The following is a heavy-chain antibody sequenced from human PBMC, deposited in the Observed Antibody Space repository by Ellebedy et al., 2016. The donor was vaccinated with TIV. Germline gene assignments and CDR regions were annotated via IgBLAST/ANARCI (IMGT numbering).Heavy chain of an antibody. D-gene: IGHD2-15*01. Sequence: SETLSLTCSVSGVFITSYYWGWIRQPPGKGLEWIGSVYFSGMTYYNPSLKSRVTTSVDKSKNQFSLKLSSVTAADTAVYYCARFECSGGSCYLTIWGQGTLVTVSS. CDR2: VYFSGMT. J-gene: IGHJ4*02. CDR1: GVFITSYY. CDR3: ARFECSGGSCYLTI. V-gene: IGHV4-39*01.